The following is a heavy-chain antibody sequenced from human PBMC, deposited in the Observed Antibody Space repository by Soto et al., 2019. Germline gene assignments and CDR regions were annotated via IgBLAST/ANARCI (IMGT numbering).Heavy chain of an antibody. Sequence: SETLSLTCTVSGGSISSSSYYWGWIRQPPGKGLEWIGSIYYSGSTYYNPSLKSRVTVSVDTSKNQFSLKLSSVTAADTAVYYCARHINYDILTGYDPDLFTGYYMDVWGKGTTVTVSS. CDR2: IYYSGST. CDR3: ARHINYDILTGYDPDLFTGYYMDV. J-gene: IGHJ6*03. CDR1: GGSISSSSYY. V-gene: IGHV4-39*01. D-gene: IGHD3-9*01.